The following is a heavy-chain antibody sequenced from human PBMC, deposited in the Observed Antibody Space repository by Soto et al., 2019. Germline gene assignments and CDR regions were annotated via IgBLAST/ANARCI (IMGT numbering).Heavy chain of an antibody. Sequence: ASVKVSCKASGYTFTSYAMHWVRQAPGQRLEWMGWINAGSGDTNYAQKFQGRVTMTRDTSISTAYMELSRLRSDDTAVYYCASAVAAAGPTDDFDIWGQGTMVTVXS. CDR2: INAGSGDT. D-gene: IGHD6-13*01. CDR3: ASAVAAAGPTDDFDI. V-gene: IGHV1-2*02. CDR1: GYTFTSYA. J-gene: IGHJ3*02.